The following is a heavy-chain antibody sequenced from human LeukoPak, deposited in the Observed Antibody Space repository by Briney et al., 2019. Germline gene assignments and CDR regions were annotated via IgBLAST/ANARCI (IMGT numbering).Heavy chain of an antibody. V-gene: IGHV4-34*01. D-gene: IGHD7-27*01. J-gene: IGHJ4*02. CDR2: INHSGST. CDR1: GGSFSGYY. CDR3: ARGLGGFVY. Sequence: TSETLSLTCAVYGGSFSGYYWSWIRQPPGKGLEWIGEINHSGSTNYNPSLKSRVTISVDTSKNQFSLKLSSVTAADTAVYYCARGLGGFVYWGQGTLVTVSS.